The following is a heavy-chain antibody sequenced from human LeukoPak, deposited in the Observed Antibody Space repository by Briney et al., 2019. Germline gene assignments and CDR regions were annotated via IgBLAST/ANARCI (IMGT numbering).Heavy chain of an antibody. CDR3: AQGGSEIYYFYHGMDV. Sequence: GGSLRLSCAASGFSFNSHAIHWVRQAPGKGLEWVTAISYDGSNKHYADSVRGRFTISRDNSKNTLYLQMNSLRTEDTAVYYCAQGGSEIYYFYHGMDVWGRGTTVTVSS. V-gene: IGHV3-30*03. D-gene: IGHD3-10*01. CDR2: ISYDGSNK. J-gene: IGHJ6*02. CDR1: GFSFNSHA.